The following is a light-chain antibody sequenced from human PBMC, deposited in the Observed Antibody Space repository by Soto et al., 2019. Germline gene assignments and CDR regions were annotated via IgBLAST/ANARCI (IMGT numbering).Light chain of an antibody. CDR2: EVS. Sequence: QSALTQPASVSGSPGQSITISCTGTSSDVGGYDYVSWYQLHPGKAPKLMVFEVSNRPSGVSYRFSGSKSGNTASLTISGLQAEDEADYFCSSYAGSFTYVFGTGIKVTVL. V-gene: IGLV2-14*01. CDR3: SSYAGSFTYV. J-gene: IGLJ1*01. CDR1: SSDVGGYDY.